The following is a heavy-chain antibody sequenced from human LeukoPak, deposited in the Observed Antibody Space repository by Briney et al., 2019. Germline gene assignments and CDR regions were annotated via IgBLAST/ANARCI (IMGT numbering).Heavy chain of an antibody. Sequence: PGGSLRLSCAASGFTFSSYSLNWVRQAPGKGLEWVSSISSSSRYIFYADSVKGRFTISRDNAKNSLYLQMNSLRADDTAVYYCARVPSSKPHFDYWGQGTLVTVSS. CDR2: ISSSSRYI. J-gene: IGHJ4*02. CDR3: ARVPSSKPHFDY. CDR1: GFTFSSYS. V-gene: IGHV3-21*01.